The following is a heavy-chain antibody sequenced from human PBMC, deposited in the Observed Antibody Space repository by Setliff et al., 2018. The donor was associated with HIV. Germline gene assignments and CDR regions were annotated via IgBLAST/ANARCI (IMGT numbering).Heavy chain of an antibody. D-gene: IGHD3-22*01. Sequence: SETLSLTCTVYGGSISSGSYYWGWIRQPPGKGREWIGSIYYSGSTYYNPSLQSRVTISVDTSKNLFSLMLSSVTASDTAVYYCARQAIFGYYDSSGYLDYWGQGTLVTVSS. CDR1: GGSISSGSYY. J-gene: IGHJ4*02. CDR2: IYYSGST. V-gene: IGHV4-39*01. CDR3: ARQAIFGYYDSSGYLDY.